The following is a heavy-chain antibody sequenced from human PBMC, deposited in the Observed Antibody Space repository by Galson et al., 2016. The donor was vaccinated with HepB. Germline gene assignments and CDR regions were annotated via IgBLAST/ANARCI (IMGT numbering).Heavy chain of an antibody. CDR1: GGNFKYFA. J-gene: IGHJ3*02. V-gene: IGHV1-69*13. Sequence: SVKVSCKASGGNFKYFAINWVRRAPGQGLEWMGGIIPVFPTPNYPQRFQGRVTITADEATTTAYMELSSLRSEDTAMYYCAREARADAYNLDAFDMWGQGTLVTVSS. CDR3: AREARADAYNLDAFDM. D-gene: IGHD5-24*01. CDR2: IIPVFPTP.